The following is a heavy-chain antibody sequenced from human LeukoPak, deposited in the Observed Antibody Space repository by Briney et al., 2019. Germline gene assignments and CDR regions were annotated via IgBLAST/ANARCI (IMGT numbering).Heavy chain of an antibody. V-gene: IGHV3-53*01. CDR1: GFTVSSNY. Sequence: GGSLRLSCAASGFTVSSNYMSWVRQAPGKGLEWVSVIYSDGSTYYADSVKGRFTISRDNSKNTLYLQMNSLRDDDTAVYYCARASFQRWLQLGGDWGQGTLVTVSS. J-gene: IGHJ4*02. D-gene: IGHD5-24*01. CDR3: ARASFQRWLQLGGD. CDR2: IYSDGST.